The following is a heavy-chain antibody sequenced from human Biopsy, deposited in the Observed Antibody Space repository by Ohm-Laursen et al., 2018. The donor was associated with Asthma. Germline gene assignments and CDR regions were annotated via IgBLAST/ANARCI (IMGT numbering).Heavy chain of an antibody. J-gene: IGHJ6*02. V-gene: IGHV1-18*01. CDR3: ARAVDYSHYYGMDV. CDR2: ISVYNGNT. D-gene: IGHD3-10*01. Sequence: ASVKVSCKTSGYTFNSAGITWVRQVPGQGLEWMGWISVYNGNTKVAQKLQDRVTMITDTSTSTAYMELRSLRSDDTAVYFCARAVDYSHYYGMDVWGQGTTVTVS. CDR1: GYTFNSAG.